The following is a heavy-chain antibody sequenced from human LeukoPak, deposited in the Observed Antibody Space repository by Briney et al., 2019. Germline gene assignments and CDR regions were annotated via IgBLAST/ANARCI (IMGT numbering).Heavy chain of an antibody. D-gene: IGHD3-16*01. CDR1: GYTFTSYY. CDR3: ARDRVIGGSSGRWFDP. J-gene: IGHJ5*02. Sequence: GASVKVSFKASGYTFTSYYMHWVRQAPGQGLEWMGIINPSGGSTSYAQKFQGRVTMTRDTSTSTVYMELSSLRSEDTAVYYCARDRVIGGSSGRWFDPWGQGTLVTVSS. CDR2: INPSGGST. V-gene: IGHV1-46*01.